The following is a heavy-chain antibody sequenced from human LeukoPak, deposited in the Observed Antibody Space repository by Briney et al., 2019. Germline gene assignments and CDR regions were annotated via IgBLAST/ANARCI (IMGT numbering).Heavy chain of an antibody. CDR3: ARVPVVVVVVAAAPTLLDY. D-gene: IGHD2-15*01. V-gene: IGHV3-48*03. Sequence: GGSLRLSCTVSGLTFSNFKMNWVRQAPGKGLEWVSYISDSGRSTFYADSVKGRFTISRDNAKNSLYLQMNSLRAEDTAVYYCARVPVVVVVVAAAPTLLDYWGQGTLVTVSS. CDR2: ISDSGRST. J-gene: IGHJ4*02. CDR1: GLTFSNFK.